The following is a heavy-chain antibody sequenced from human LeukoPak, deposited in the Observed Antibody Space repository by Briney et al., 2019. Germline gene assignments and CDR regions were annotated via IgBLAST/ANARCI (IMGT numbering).Heavy chain of an antibody. Sequence: GGSLRLSCAASGFTVSSNYMSWVRQAPGKGLEWVSVIYSGGRTYYADSVRGRFTISRHNSKNTLYLQMNSLRAEDTAVYYCARARPQDYCYYYGMDVWGQGTTVTVSS. J-gene: IGHJ6*02. V-gene: IGHV3-53*04. CDR1: GFTVSSNY. CDR2: IYSGGRT. CDR3: ARARPQDYCYYYGMDV.